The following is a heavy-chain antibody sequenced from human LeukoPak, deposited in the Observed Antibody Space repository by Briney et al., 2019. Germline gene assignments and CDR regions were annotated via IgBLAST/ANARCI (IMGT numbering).Heavy chain of an antibody. J-gene: IGHJ4*02. D-gene: IGHD3-9*01. V-gene: IGHV1-2*06. CDR2: INPNSGGT. Sequence: ASVKVSCKASGYTFTGHYMHWVRQAPGQGLEWMGRINPNSGGTNYAQKFQGRVTMTRDTSISTAYMELSRLRSDDTAVYYCARSDFEMTTGDIDYWGQGTLVTVSS. CDR3: ARSDFEMTTGDIDY. CDR1: GYTFTGHY.